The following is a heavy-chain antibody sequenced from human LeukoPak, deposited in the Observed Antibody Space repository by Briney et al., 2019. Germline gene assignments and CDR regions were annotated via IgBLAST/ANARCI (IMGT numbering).Heavy chain of an antibody. CDR1: GGSISSYY. V-gene: IGHV4-34*01. J-gene: IGHJ4*02. D-gene: IGHD2-15*01. CDR3: ARRYCSGGSCYLFDY. Sequence: PSETLSLTCTVSGGSISSYYWSWIRQPPGKGLEWIGEINHSGSTNYNPSLKSRVTISVDTSKNQFSLKLSSVTAADTAVYYCARRYCSGGSCYLFDYWGQGTLVTVSS. CDR2: INHSGST.